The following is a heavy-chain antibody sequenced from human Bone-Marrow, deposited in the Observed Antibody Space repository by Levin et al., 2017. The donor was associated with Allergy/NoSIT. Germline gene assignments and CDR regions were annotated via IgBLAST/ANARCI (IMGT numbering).Heavy chain of an antibody. CDR1: GFTFSRYW. V-gene: IGHV3-7*01. J-gene: IGHJ4*02. D-gene: IGHD6-19*01. CDR2: INDDGSEK. Sequence: GGSLRLSCAASGFTFSRYWMSWVRWVRQAPGKGLEWVANINDDGSEKYYVDSVKCRFTISRDNAKNSLYLQMNSLRAEDTAVYYCARLYKSGWFGVDYWGQGTLVTVSS. CDR3: ARLYKSGWFGVDY.